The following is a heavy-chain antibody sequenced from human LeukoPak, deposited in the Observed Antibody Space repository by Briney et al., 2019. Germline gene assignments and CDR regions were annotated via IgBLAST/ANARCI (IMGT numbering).Heavy chain of an antibody. V-gene: IGHV6-1*01. Sequence: SQTLSLTCVISGDSVSGSNGAWNWIRQSPSRGLEWLGRTYYRSKWYYAYAVSVKSRITINPDTSKNQFSLQLNSVTPEDTAVYYCARAKGRSPLFDYWGQGTLVTVSS. CDR2: TYYRSKWYY. J-gene: IGHJ4*02. CDR1: GDSVSGSNGA. D-gene: IGHD6-13*01. CDR3: ARAKGRSPLFDY.